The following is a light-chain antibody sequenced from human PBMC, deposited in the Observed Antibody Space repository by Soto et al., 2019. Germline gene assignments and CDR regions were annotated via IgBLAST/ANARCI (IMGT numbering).Light chain of an antibody. CDR2: GAS. V-gene: IGKV3-15*01. Sequence: EIVMTQSPATLSVSPGERATLSCRASQSVSNNLAWYQQKSGQAPRLLIHGASKRATGIPARFSGSGSGTEFTLTISSLQSEDFAVYYCQPYKNWPPITFVQGTRLEIK. J-gene: IGKJ5*01. CDR3: QPYKNWPPIT. CDR1: QSVSNN.